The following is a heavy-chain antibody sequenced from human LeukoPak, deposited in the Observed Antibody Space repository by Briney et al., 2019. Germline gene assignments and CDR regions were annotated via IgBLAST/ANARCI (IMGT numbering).Heavy chain of an antibody. J-gene: IGHJ4*02. CDR1: GGSISRYY. Sequence: SETLSLTCNVSGGSISRYYWSWIRQPPGQGLEWIGYITHSGFTSYNPSLKGRGTISVDTSKNQFSLRLTSVTAADTAVYYCARNYADVGGFFSYYFQFWGMGALVTVSS. CDR3: ARNYADVGGFFSYYFQF. V-gene: IGHV4-59*08. D-gene: IGHD2-15*01. CDR2: ITHSGFT.